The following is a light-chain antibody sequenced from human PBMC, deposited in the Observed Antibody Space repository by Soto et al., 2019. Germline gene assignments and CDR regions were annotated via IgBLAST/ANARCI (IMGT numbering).Light chain of an antibody. CDR2: GAS. J-gene: IGKJ1*01. CDR1: QSVSKY. V-gene: IGKV3-20*01. Sequence: EIVLTQSPATLSLSPGERATLSCRASQSVSKYLAWYQQKPGQAPRLLIYGASNRATGIPDRFSGSGSGTDFTLTISRLEPEDFAVYYCQQYDYSRTFGQGTKVDIK. CDR3: QQYDYSRT.